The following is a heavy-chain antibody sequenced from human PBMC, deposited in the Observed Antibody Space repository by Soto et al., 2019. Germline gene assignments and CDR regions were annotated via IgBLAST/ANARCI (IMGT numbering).Heavy chain of an antibody. V-gene: IGHV1-69*06. Sequence: SVKVSCKASGGTFSSYAISWVRQAPGQGLEWMGGIIPIFGTANYAQKFQGRVTITADKSTSTAYMELSSLRSEDTAVYYCETTRQLVFDWFDPWGQGTLVTVSS. D-gene: IGHD6-6*01. CDR2: IIPIFGTA. J-gene: IGHJ5*02. CDR3: ETTRQLVFDWFDP. CDR1: GGTFSSYA.